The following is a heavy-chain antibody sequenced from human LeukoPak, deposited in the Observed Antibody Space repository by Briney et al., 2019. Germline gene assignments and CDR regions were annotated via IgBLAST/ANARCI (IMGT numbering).Heavy chain of an antibody. Sequence: GGSLRLSCAASGFTFSSFSMHWVRQAPDNGLEWVAVISNDGSHRYYADSVKGRFTISRDNSKNTLSLEMNTLRPEDTALFYCARDPNRLADYGGDYFDHWGQGTLVTVSS. D-gene: IGHD4-23*01. CDR3: ARDPNRLADYGGDYFDH. J-gene: IGHJ4*02. V-gene: IGHV3-30*04. CDR1: GFTFSSFS. CDR2: ISNDGSHR.